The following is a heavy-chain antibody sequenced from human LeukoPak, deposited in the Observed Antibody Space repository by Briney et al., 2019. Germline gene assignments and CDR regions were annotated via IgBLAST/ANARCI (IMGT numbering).Heavy chain of an antibody. J-gene: IGHJ6*03. CDR3: ARDTARITIFGVAKYMDV. D-gene: IGHD3-3*01. CDR2: INPNSGGT. Sequence: ASVKVSCKASGYTFTGYYIHWVRQAPGQGLEWMGWINPNSGGTNYAQKFRGRVTMTRDTSISTAYMELSRLRSDDTAVYYCARDTARITIFGVAKYMDVWGKGTTVTVSS. CDR1: GYTFTGYY. V-gene: IGHV1-2*02.